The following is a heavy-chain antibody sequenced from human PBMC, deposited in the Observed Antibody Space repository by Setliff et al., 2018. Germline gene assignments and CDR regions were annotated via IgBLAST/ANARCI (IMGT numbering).Heavy chain of an antibody. V-gene: IGHV1-24*01. J-gene: IGHJ4*02. CDR2: FDPEDGET. Sequence: ASVKVSCKVSGYTLTELSRHWVRQAPGKGLEWMGGFDPEDGETIYAQKFQGRVTITADKSTSTAYMELSSLRSEDTAVYYCAREGIAVAGFDYWGQGTLVTVSS. D-gene: IGHD6-19*01. CDR3: AREGIAVAGFDY. CDR1: GYTLTELS.